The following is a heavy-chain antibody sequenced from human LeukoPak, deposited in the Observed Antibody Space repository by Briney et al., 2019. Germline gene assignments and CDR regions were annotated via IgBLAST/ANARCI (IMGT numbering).Heavy chain of an antibody. V-gene: IGHV1-18*01. Sequence: ASVKVSCKASGYTFTSYGISWVRQAPGQGLEWMGWISAYNGNTNYAQKLQGRVTMNTDTSTSTAYMQLRSLRPDDTAVYYCARAFAAAGYFDYWGQEPLVTVSS. CDR2: ISAYNGNT. CDR1: GYTFTSYG. D-gene: IGHD6-13*01. J-gene: IGHJ4*02. CDR3: ARAFAAAGYFDY.